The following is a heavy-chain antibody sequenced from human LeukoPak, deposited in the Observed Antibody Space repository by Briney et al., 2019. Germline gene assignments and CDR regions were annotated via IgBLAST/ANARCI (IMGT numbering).Heavy chain of an antibody. CDR2: IKSKTAGGTT. D-gene: IGHD2-15*01. CDR3: TTDRAMAGSCSGGSCSYFDY. Sequence: GGSLRLSCAASGFTFNTYWMSWVRQAPGKGLEWVGRIKSKTAGGTTDYAAPVKGRFTISRDDSKNTLYLQMNSLKTEDTAVYYCTTDRAMAGSCSGGSCSYFDYWGQGTLVTVSS. V-gene: IGHV3-15*01. J-gene: IGHJ4*02. CDR1: GFTFNTYW.